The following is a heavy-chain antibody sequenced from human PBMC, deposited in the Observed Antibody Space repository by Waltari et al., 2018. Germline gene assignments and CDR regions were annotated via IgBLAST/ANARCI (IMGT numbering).Heavy chain of an antibody. J-gene: IGHJ2*01. V-gene: IGHV3-7*01. Sequence: EVQLVESGGGLVQPGGSRRLSCAGSGFTFSSDWMSWVRKAPGKGLEWVVKIKQGGREKEEGEEGKGRGKREREKEKKGRERKRKRRREEEKGGEEGERERKEGDYDNAMNWYFDLWGRGTLVTVSS. CDR2: IKQGGREK. CDR1: GFTFSSDW. CDR3: ERERKEGDYDNAMNWYFDL. D-gene: IGHD4-17*01.